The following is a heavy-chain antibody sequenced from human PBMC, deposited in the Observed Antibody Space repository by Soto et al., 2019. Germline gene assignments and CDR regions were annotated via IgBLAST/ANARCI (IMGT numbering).Heavy chain of an antibody. J-gene: IGHJ6*02. D-gene: IGHD3-10*01. V-gene: IGHV3-23*01. CDR1: GFTFSSYA. Sequence: LRLSCAASGFTFSSYAMSWVRQAPGKGLEWVSAISGSGGSTYYADSVKGRFTISRDNSKNTLYLQMNSLRAEDTAVCYCAKVQVGVSGNYGMDVWGQGTTVTVSS. CDR2: ISGSGGST. CDR3: AKVQVGVSGNYGMDV.